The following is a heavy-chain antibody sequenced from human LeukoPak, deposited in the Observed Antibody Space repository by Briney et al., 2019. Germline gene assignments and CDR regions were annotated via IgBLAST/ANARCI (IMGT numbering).Heavy chain of an antibody. CDR3: AKDFWRYTRWPTDY. CDR2: ISYDGSNK. J-gene: IGHJ4*02. Sequence: GGSLRLSCAASRFAFSSYGMHWVRQAPGKGLEWVAVISYDGSNKYYADSVKGRFTISRDNSKNTLYLQMNSLRAEDTAVYYCAKDFWRYTRWPTDYWGQGTLVTVSS. CDR1: RFAFSSYG. V-gene: IGHV3-30*18. D-gene: IGHD3-3*01.